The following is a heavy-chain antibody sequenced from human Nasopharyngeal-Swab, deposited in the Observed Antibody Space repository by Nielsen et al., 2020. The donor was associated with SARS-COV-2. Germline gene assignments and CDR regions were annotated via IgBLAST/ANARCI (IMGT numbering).Heavy chain of an antibody. CDR1: GYSISSGYY. V-gene: IGHV4-38-2*02. Sequence: SETLSLTCTVSGYSISSGYYWGWIRQPPGKGLEWIGSIYHSGSTYYNPSLKSRVTISVDTSKNQFSLKLSSVTAAGTAVYYCARGGYSSGWVVYWGQGTLVTVSS. CDR3: ARGGYSSGWVVY. J-gene: IGHJ4*02. CDR2: IYHSGST. D-gene: IGHD6-19*01.